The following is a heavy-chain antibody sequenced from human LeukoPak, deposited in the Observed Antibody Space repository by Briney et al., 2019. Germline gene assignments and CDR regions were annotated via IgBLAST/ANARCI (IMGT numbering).Heavy chain of an antibody. CDR3: ARHPDWDDSSFDY. CDR1: GGSISSGGYS. CDR2: IYYSGST. D-gene: IGHD3-22*01. Sequence: SSQTLSLTCAVSGGSISSGGYSWDWIRQPPGKGLEWIGSIYYSGSTYYNPSLKSRVTISVDTSKNQFSLKLSSVTAADTAVYYCARHPDWDDSSFDYWGQGTLVTVSS. J-gene: IGHJ4*02. V-gene: IGHV4-30-2*03.